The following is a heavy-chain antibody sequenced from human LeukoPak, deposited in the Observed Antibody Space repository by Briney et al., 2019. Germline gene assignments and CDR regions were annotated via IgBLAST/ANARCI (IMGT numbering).Heavy chain of an antibody. V-gene: IGHV4-59*01. CDR3: ARDLSLGGFAL. J-gene: IGHJ5*02. Sequence: PSETLSLTCTVSGGSISGYYWSWIRQPPGKGLEWVGYIYYSGSSNYNPSLKRRVSISVDTSKNQFSLNLSSVTAADTAVYYCARDLSLGGFALWGQGTLVTVSS. CDR1: GGSISGYY. CDR2: IYYSGSS.